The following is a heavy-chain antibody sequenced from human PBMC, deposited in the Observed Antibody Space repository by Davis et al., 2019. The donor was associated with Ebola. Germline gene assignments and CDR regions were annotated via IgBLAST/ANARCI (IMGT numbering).Heavy chain of an antibody. CDR2: IYYSGST. Sequence: SETLSLTCAVYGGSFSGYYWSWIRQPPGKGLEWIGYIYYSGSTNYNPSLKSRVTISVDTSKNQFSLKLSSVTAADTAVYYCARDQWLVDGGMDVWGKGTTVTVSS. V-gene: IGHV4-59*01. CDR3: ARDQWLVDGGMDV. D-gene: IGHD6-19*01. CDR1: GGSFSGYY. J-gene: IGHJ6*04.